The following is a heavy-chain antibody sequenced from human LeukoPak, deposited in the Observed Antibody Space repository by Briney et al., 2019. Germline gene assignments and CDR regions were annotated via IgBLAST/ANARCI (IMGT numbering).Heavy chain of an antibody. J-gene: IGHJ6*02. CDR3: ARDLVIDYYYYYGMDV. CDR2: IYSGGST. Sequence: GGSLRLSCAASGFTVSSNYMGWVRQAPGKGLEWVSVIYSGGSTYYAGSVKGRFTISRDNSKNTLYLQMNSLRAEDTAVYYCARDLVIDYYYYYGMDVWGQGTTVTVSS. CDR1: GFTVSSNY. V-gene: IGHV3-53*01. D-gene: IGHD2-21*01.